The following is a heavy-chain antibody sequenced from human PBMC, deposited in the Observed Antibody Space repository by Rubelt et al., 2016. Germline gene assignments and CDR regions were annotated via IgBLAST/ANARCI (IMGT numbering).Heavy chain of an antibody. CDR1: GGSFSGYY. CDR3: ARGRVVRGVIFRFDP. CDR2: INHSGST. Sequence: QVQLQQWGAGLLKPSETLSLTCAVYGGSFSGYYWSWIRQPPGKGLEWIGEINHSGSTNSNPSLKSRVTISVDTAKNQFSLKLSSVTAADTAVYYCARGRVVRGVIFRFDPWGQGTLVTVSS. J-gene: IGHJ5*02. V-gene: IGHV4-34*01. D-gene: IGHD3-10*01.